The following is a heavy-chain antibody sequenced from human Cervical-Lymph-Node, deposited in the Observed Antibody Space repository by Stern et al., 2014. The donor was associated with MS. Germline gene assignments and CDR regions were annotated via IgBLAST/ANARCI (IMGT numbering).Heavy chain of an antibody. CDR1: GGSINSRDYY. J-gene: IGHJ4*02. D-gene: IGHD3-16*02. CDR2: IYYSGTP. V-gene: IGHV4-39*01. CDR3: ARHGSDYVWGYYRPSSSTVDS. Sequence: QLQLQESGSGLVKPSETLSLTCTVSGGSINSRDYYWGWIRQPPGKGLEWIGGIYYSGTPYYVPSPQSGSTLSFDASSNHFSLNLRSVTAADTAVYYCARHGSDYVWGYYRPSSSTVDSWGQGALVTVSS.